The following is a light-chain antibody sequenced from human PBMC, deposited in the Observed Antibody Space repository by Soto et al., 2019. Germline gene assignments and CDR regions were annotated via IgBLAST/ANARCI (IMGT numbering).Light chain of an antibody. CDR3: MNPRLWPRT. Sequence: DAVMPQSPLSLPVTLGPPASISCRSSQSLETSDGDTYLNWFHHRPGQSPRRLIYKVSKRDSGVPDRFSGSESGTHLTLKITRVDAVEIGVYQCMNPRLWPRTLGQETKL. J-gene: IGKJ1*01. CDR1: QSLETSDGDTY. CDR2: KVS. V-gene: IGKV2-30*01.